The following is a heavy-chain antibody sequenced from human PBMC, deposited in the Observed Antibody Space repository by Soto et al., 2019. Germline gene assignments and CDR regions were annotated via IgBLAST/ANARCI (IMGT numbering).Heavy chain of an antibody. J-gene: IGHJ6*02. Sequence: VASVKVSCKASGFTFTSSAVQWVRQARGQRLEWIGWIVVGSGNTNYAQKFQERVTITRDMSTSTAYMELSSLRSEDTAVYYCAAASANVTTIFGVVMDLVGMDVWGQGTTVTVSS. V-gene: IGHV1-58*01. CDR2: IVVGSGNT. D-gene: IGHD3-3*01. CDR3: AAASANVTTIFGVVMDLVGMDV. CDR1: GFTFTSSA.